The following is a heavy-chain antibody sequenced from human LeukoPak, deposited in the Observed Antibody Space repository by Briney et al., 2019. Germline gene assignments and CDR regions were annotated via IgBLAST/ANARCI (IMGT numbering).Heavy chain of an antibody. D-gene: IGHD2-2*01. Sequence: ASVKVSCKASGYTFTGYYMHLVRQAAGQGLEWMGWINPNSGGTNYAQKFQGRVTMTRDTSISTAYMELSRLRSDDTAVYYCARYCSSTICSKGFDYWGQGTLVTVSS. CDR3: ARYCSSTICSKGFDY. J-gene: IGHJ4*02. CDR2: INPNSGGT. V-gene: IGHV1-2*02. CDR1: GYTFTGYY.